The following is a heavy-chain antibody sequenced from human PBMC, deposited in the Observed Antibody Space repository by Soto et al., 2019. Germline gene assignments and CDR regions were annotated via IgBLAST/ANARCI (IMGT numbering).Heavy chain of an antibody. Sequence: SGPTLVNPPETLTLTCTVSGFSLTTGKMGVSCIRQPPWKALEWLAHIFSDNERSYSTSLQGRLTISKDTSGSQVVLSMTNVDPVDTATYYCARMNVDSYQFYYAMDVWGQGTTVTASS. CDR3: ARMNVDSYQFYYAMDV. CDR1: GFSLTTGKMG. CDR2: IFSDNER. J-gene: IGHJ6*02. V-gene: IGHV2-26*01. D-gene: IGHD4-17*01.